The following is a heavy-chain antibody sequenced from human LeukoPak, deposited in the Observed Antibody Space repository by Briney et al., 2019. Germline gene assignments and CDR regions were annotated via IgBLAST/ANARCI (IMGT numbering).Heavy chain of an antibody. D-gene: IGHD3-3*01. Sequence: SETLSLTCTVSGGSISSYYWSWIRQPPGKGLEWIGYIYYGGSTNYNPSLKSRVTISVDTSKNQFSLKLSSVTAADTAVYYCARHSNYDFWSGYYRYYFDYWGQGTLVTVSS. CDR1: GGSISSYY. J-gene: IGHJ4*02. CDR2: IYYGGST. V-gene: IGHV4-59*08. CDR3: ARHSNYDFWSGYYRYYFDY.